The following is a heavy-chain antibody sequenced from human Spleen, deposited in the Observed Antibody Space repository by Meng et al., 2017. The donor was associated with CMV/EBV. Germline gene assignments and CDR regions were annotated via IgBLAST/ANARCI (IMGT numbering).Heavy chain of an antibody. CDR1: GFTFSSYA. J-gene: IGHJ6*02. D-gene: IGHD3-10*01. CDR2: IYSGGSST. Sequence: GESLKISCAASGFTFSSYAMSWVRQAPGKGLEWVSVIYSGGSSTFYVDSVKGRFTISRDNSKNTLYLQMNSLRAEDTAVYYCAKEEGITMVRGDYYSYAMDVWGQGTTVTVSS. CDR3: AKEEGITMVRGDYYSYAMDV. V-gene: IGHV3-23*03.